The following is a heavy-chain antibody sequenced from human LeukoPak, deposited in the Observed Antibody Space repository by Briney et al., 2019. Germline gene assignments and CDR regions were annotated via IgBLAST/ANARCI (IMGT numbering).Heavy chain of an antibody. CDR1: GFSFSNYG. D-gene: IGHD2-2*01. Sequence: GGSLRLSCAASGFSFSNYGMNWVRQAPGKGLEWVSGITGNGGTTYYADSVKGRFTISRDNAKNSLYLQMNSLRAEDTAVYYCARGATGSTSPLDFYYYYMDVWGKGTTVTISS. CDR3: ARGATGSTSPLDFYYYYMDV. J-gene: IGHJ6*03. V-gene: IGHV3-23*01. CDR2: ITGNGGTT.